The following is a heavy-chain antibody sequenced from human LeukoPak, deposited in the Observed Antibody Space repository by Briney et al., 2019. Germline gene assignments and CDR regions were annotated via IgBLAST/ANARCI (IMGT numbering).Heavy chain of an antibody. CDR2: IYTSGST. Sequence: KPSETLSLTCTVSGGSISSGSYYWSWIRQPAGKGLEWIGRIYTSGSTNYNPSLKSRVTISVDTSKNQFSLKLSSVTAADTAVYYCARVVRGIAVAGTAFDYWGQGTLVTASS. J-gene: IGHJ4*02. CDR1: GGSISSGSYY. D-gene: IGHD6-19*01. V-gene: IGHV4-61*02. CDR3: ARVVRGIAVAGTAFDY.